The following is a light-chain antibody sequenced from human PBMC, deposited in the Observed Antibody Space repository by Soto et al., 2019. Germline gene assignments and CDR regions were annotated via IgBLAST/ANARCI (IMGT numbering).Light chain of an antibody. CDR3: QERSNWPQLT. V-gene: IGKV3-11*01. J-gene: IGKJ4*01. CDR1: QSGSSRY. Sequence: EILLTQSPCTLALSPGERATLSCRASQSGSSRYLAWYQKKPGQAPRFLIYAASNRATGIPASFSGSGSGTDFTLTISSLEHEDFAVYFCQERSNWPQLTFGGGTKVDIK. CDR2: AAS.